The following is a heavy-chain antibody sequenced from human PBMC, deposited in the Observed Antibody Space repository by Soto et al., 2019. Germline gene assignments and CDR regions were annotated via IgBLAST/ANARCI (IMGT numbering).Heavy chain of an antibody. V-gene: IGHV1-3*01. Sequence: GASVKVSCKASGYTFTSYAMHWVRQAPGQRLEWMGWINAGNGNTKYSQKFQGRVTITRDTSASTAYMELSSLRSEDTAVYYCARVGITMVRGVIAPFDPWGQGTLVTVSS. CDR1: GYTFTSYA. CDR3: ARVGITMVRGVIAPFDP. J-gene: IGHJ5*02. CDR2: INAGNGNT. D-gene: IGHD3-10*01.